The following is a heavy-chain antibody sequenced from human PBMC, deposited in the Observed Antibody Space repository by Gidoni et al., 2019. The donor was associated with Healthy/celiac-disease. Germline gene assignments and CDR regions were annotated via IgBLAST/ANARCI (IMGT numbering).Heavy chain of an antibody. Sequence: QVQLQESGPGLVKPSETLSLTCTVSGGSISSYYWSWIRQPPGKGLGWLGYIYYRGSTNYNPSLKSRVTISVDTSKNQFSLKLSSVTAADTAVYYCARARGRYSYGSVDYWGQGTLVTVSS. J-gene: IGHJ4*02. D-gene: IGHD5-18*01. CDR3: ARARGRYSYGSVDY. V-gene: IGHV4-59*01. CDR1: GGSISSYY. CDR2: IYYRGST.